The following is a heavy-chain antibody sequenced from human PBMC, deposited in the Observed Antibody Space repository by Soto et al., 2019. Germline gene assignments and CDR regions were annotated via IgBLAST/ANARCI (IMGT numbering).Heavy chain of an antibody. V-gene: IGHV4-39*01. CDR2: IYYSGST. CDR3: SAIFYSSSLYTFDY. Sequence: QLQLQESGPGLVKPSETLSLTCTVSGGSISSSSYYWGWIRQPPGKGLEWIGSIYYSGSTYYNPSLKSRVTISVDTSKNQFSLKLSSVTAADTAVYYCSAIFYSSSLYTFDYWGQGTLVTVSS. D-gene: IGHD6-6*01. CDR1: GGSISSSSYY. J-gene: IGHJ4*02.